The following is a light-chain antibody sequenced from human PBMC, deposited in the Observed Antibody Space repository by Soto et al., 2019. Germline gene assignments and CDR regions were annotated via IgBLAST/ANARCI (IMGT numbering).Light chain of an antibody. V-gene: IGLV2-14*03. CDR1: SSDVGGYNY. CDR2: DVS. CDR3: SSPTSSGTLGI. J-gene: IGLJ2*01. Sequence: QSALTQPASVSGSPGQSITISCTGTSSDVGGYNYVSWYQQHPGKAPKLIIYDVSNRPSGASNRFSGSKSGNTASLTISGLQAEDEADYYCSSPTSSGTLGIFGGGTQLTVL.